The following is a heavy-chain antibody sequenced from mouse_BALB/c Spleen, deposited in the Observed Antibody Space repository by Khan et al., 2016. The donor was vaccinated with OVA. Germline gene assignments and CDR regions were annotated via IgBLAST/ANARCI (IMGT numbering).Heavy chain of an antibody. CDR2: IDSNGGST. CDR1: RFTFSSYG. CDR3: ARIDI. D-gene: IGHD1-3*01. J-gene: IGHJ2*01. Sequence: EVELEESGAGIVQPGGSLKRSCAASRFTFSSYGMSWVRQTPDKSLELVANIDSNGGSTDYPDSVTRRCTITGDNAKKALYLQMRSLTSEDTAIYFCARIDIWGQGTTLTVSS. V-gene: IGHV5-6-3*01.